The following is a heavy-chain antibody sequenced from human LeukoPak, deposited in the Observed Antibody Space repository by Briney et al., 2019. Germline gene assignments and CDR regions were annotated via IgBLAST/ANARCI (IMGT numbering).Heavy chain of an antibody. V-gene: IGHV3-48*04. J-gene: IGHJ3*01. CDR1: GFYFGGHA. CDR3: ATYYDFWSVNAFDF. Sequence: PGGSLRLSCVASGFYFGGHAMHWLRQAPGKGLEWVAYITYGSDTIFYADSVKGRFTISRDNAENSLYLQMNSLRAEDTALYYCATYYDFWSVNAFDFWGQGTMLTVSS. D-gene: IGHD3-3*01. CDR2: ITYGSDTI.